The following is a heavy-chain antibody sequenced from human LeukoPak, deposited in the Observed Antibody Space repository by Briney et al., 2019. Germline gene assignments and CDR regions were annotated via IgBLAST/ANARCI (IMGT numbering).Heavy chain of an antibody. CDR2: INSNSGGT. CDR3: AGDLGWDVLIIDY. V-gene: IGHV1-2*02. Sequence: ASVKVSCKASGYIFTGYSIHWVRQAPGQGLEWMGCINSNSGGTNYAQKFQGRVTMTRDTSIRTAYMELSSLRSDDTALYYCAGDLGWDVLIIDYWGQGTLVTVSS. J-gene: IGHJ4*02. CDR1: GYIFTGYS. D-gene: IGHD1-26*01.